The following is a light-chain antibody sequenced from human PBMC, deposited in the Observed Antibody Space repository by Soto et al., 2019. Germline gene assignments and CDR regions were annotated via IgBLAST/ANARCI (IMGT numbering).Light chain of an antibody. V-gene: IGKV3-11*01. Sequence: EIVLTQSPAAVSLSPGERATLSCRASQSVGNNLAWYQQKPGQAPGLLIYEASTRATGIPARFSGSGSGTDFTLTISSLEPEDFAVYFCQQYTGPPTTSGQGTRLEIK. CDR2: EAS. J-gene: IGKJ5*01. CDR3: QQYTGPPTT. CDR1: QSVGNN.